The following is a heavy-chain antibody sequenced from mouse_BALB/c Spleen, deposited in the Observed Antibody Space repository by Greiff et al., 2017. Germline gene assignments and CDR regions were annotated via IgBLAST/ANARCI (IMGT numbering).Heavy chain of an antibody. D-gene: IGHD2-4*01. V-gene: IGHV2-6-7*01. CDR2: IWGGGST. CDR1: GFSLTGYG. CDR3: ARDYDYDGACFAY. Sequence: QVQLKESGPGLVAPSQSLSITCTVSGFSLTGYGVNWVRQPPGKGLEWLGMIWGGGSTDYNSALKSRLSISKDNSKSQVFLKMNSLQTDDTAMYYCARDYDYDGACFAYWGQGTLVTVSA. J-gene: IGHJ3*01.